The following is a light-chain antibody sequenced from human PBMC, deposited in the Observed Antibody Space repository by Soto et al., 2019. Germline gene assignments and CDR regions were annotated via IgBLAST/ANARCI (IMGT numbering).Light chain of an antibody. J-gene: IGKJ1*01. V-gene: IGKV3-15*01. CDR3: QQYFEWPPMT. CDR2: GAS. Sequence: EILMTQSPGTLSVSPGERATLSCRASQSIGNNLAWYQQKPGQAPRLLISGASTRAAGISDRFRGSGSGTEFTLTISSLRSEDSAIYYCQQYFEWPPMTFGQGTKVDIK. CDR1: QSIGNN.